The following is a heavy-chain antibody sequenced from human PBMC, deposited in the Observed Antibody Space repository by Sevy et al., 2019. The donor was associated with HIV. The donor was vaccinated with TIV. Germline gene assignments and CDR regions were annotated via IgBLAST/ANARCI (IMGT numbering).Heavy chain of an antibody. CDR3: ARDREEEQLDY. CDR1: GFTFSNYG. Sequence: GGSLRPSCAASGFTFSNYGMHWVRQAPGKGLEWVAVIWFDGGNKYYADSVKGRFTISRDNSNNTVYLQMNSLRAEDTAVYYCARDREEEQLDYWGQGTLVTVSS. CDR2: IWFDGGNK. J-gene: IGHJ4*02. D-gene: IGHD6-13*01. V-gene: IGHV3-33*01.